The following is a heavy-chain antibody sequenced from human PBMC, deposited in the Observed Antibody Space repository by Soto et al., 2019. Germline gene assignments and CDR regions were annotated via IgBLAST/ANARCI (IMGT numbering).Heavy chain of an antibody. CDR1: GFTFSRFA. Sequence: PWGSLRLSCAGSGFTFSRFAMSWVRQVPGKGLEWVSAISVSVQTTYYADSVKGRFTVSRDNSNNTLYLQMNSLRAEDTAVYYCAKDQRKPAIFGVVNLHWGQAPLVTVPA. D-gene: IGHD3-3*01. V-gene: IGHV3-23*01. J-gene: IGHJ4*02. CDR3: AKDQRKPAIFGVVNLH. CDR2: ISVSVQTT.